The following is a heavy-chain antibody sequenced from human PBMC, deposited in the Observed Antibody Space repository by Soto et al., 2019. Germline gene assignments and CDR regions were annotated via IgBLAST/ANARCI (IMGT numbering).Heavy chain of an antibody. J-gene: IGHJ6*02. CDR1: GYTFTGYY. V-gene: IGHV1-2*04. D-gene: IGHD3-9*01. Sequence: SVKVSCKASGYTFTGYYMHWVRQAPGQGLEWMGWINPNSGGTNYAQKFQGWVTMTRETSISTAYMELSRLRPDDTDVYYCARDTAILTGYQTPQYGMDVWRQGTTLTVSS. CDR3: ARDTAILTGYQTPQYGMDV. CDR2: INPNSGGT.